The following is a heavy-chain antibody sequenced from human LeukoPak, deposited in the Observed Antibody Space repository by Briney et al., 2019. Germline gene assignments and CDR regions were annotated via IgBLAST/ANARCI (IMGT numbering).Heavy chain of an antibody. D-gene: IGHD5-24*01. Sequence: SETLSLTCTVSGGSFHNYYWSWIRQPPGKGLEWIGYIYYNGNTKYNPSLKSRVTISLNTSNNQFSLMLNSVTAADTAVYYCARRLNGYNVGGRDYFGMDVWGQGTTVTDS. J-gene: IGHJ6*02. CDR1: GGSFHNYY. CDR3: ARRLNGYNVGGRDYFGMDV. V-gene: IGHV4-59*12. CDR2: IYYNGNT.